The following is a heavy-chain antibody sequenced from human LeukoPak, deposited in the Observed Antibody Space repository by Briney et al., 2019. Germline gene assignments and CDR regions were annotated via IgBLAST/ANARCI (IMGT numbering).Heavy chain of an antibody. CDR2: IKPSGDHT. Sequence: GASVKVSCKTSGYTFTSYNLHWVRQAPGQRLEWMGIIKPSGDHTNYAQKFQGRVTMTTDTSTTTAYMELRSLRSDDTGVYYCARFTPRLSREKFDYWGQGTLVTVSS. CDR1: GYTFTSYN. V-gene: IGHV1-46*01. J-gene: IGHJ4*02. D-gene: IGHD2-2*01. CDR3: ARFTPRLSREKFDY.